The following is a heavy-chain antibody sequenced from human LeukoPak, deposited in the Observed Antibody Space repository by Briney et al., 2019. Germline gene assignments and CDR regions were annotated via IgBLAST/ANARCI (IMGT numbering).Heavy chain of an antibody. CDR3: VSFPGFYFDY. J-gene: IGHJ4*02. D-gene: IGHD2-21*01. CDR2: VFHSGST. Sequence: SETLSLTCSVSGGSISSYYWTWVRQPPGKGLEWIGNVFHSGSTNYNPALKSRVTISIDTSKMQSSLELSSVTAADTAVYYCVSFPGFYFDYWGRGILVTVSS. V-gene: IGHV4-59*01. CDR1: GGSISSYY.